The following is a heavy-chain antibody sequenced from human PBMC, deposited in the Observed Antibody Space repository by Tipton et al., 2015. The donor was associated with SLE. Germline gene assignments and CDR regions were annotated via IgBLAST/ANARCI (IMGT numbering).Heavy chain of an antibody. J-gene: IGHJ3*02. D-gene: IGHD3-10*01. CDR1: GGSISSSSYY. CDR2: IYDSGST. V-gene: IGHV4-39*01. CDR3: ARRVGSGTYLDAFDI. Sequence: TLSLTCTVSGGSISSSSYYWGWIRQPPGKGLEWIGSIYDSGSTYYNPSLKSRVTISVDTSKNQFSLKLSSVTAADTAVYYCARRVGSGTYLDAFDIWGQGTMVTVSS.